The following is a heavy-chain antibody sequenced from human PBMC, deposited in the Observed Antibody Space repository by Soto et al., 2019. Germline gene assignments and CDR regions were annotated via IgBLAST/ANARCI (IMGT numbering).Heavy chain of an antibody. CDR3: ARDLTSVRGS. D-gene: IGHD3-10*01. V-gene: IGHV1-69*01. CDR1: GGTFSRHS. CDR2: IIPIFDAT. J-gene: IGHJ4*02. Sequence: QVQMVQSGAEVKKPGSSARVSCKVSGGTFSRHSISWVRQAPGQGLEWMGGIIPIFDATQYAQKFQGRLTITADETTTTFLMDLRGPRPKDTVIYFCARDLTSVRGSWGQGALVIVS.